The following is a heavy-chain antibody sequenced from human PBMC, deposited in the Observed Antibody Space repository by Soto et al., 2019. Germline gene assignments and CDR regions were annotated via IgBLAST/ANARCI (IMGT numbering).Heavy chain of an antibody. CDR2: ISWNSGSI. CDR3: AKSGYDYGRVDY. Sequence: EVQLVESGGGLVQPGRSLRLSCAASGFTFDDYAMHWVRQAPGKGLEWVSGISWNSGSIGYADSVKGRFTISRDNAKNSLYLQMNSLRAEDTASYYCAKSGYDYGRVDYWGQGTLVTVSS. V-gene: IGHV3-9*01. CDR1: GFTFDDYA. J-gene: IGHJ4*02. D-gene: IGHD5-12*01.